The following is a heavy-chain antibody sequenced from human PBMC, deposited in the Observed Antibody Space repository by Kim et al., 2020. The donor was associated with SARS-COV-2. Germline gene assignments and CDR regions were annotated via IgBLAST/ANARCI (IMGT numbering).Heavy chain of an antibody. CDR1: GFTFSSYA. Sequence: GGSLRLSCAASGFTFSSYAMSWVRQAPGKGLEWGSAIRGSGGSTYYADSVKGRFTISRDNSKNTLYLQMNSLRAEDTAVYYCAKASITMIVVAPDYWGQGTMVTVSS. CDR2: IRGSGGST. V-gene: IGHV3-23*01. CDR3: AKASITMIVVAPDY. D-gene: IGHD3-22*01. J-gene: IGHJ4*02.